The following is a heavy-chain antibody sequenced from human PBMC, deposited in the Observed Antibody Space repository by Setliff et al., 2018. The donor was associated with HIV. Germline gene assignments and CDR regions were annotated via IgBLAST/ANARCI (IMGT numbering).Heavy chain of an antibody. J-gene: IGHJ6*03. CDR2: MHPHSGNT. D-gene: IGHD3-10*01. CDR3: ASYYGSGAHYPYYYYMDV. Sequence: ASVKVSCKASSEYTFTNFDINWVRQAPGQGLEWMGWMHPHSGNTDYTQKFQGRVTMTRNTAISTAYMELSSLRSEDTAVYYCASYYGSGAHYPYYYYMDVWGKGTTVTVSS. CDR1: SEYTFTNFD. V-gene: IGHV1-8*02.